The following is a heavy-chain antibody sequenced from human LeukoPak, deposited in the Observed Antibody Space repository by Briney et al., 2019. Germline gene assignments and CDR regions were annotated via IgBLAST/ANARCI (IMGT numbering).Heavy chain of an antibody. V-gene: IGHV3-23*01. Sequence: GGSLRLSCAASGFTFNNYAMNWVRQAPGKGLEWVSSISGDGETTYYADSAKGRFTISRDNSQNTLYLQMNSLRAEDTAVYYCARDYADYVGYFFFDYWGQGTLVTVSS. CDR2: ISGDGETT. D-gene: IGHD4-17*01. CDR1: GFTFNNYA. J-gene: IGHJ4*02. CDR3: ARDYADYVGYFFFDY.